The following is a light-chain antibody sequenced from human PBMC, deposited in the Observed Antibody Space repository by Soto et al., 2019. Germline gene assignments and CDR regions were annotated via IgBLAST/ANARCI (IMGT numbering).Light chain of an antibody. V-gene: IGKV1-39*01. Sequence: DIQMTQSPSSLSASVGDRVTITCRASQSVSTYLNWYHQKPGEAPKLVIYAATVLQSGVPSRFSGSGSGTDFTLTISRLEPEDFAVYYCQQYGSSPLTFGGGTKVDIK. CDR1: QSVSTY. CDR2: AAT. CDR3: QQYGSSPLT. J-gene: IGKJ4*01.